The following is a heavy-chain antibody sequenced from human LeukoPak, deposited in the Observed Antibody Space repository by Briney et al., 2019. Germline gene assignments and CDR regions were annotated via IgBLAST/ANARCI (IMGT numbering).Heavy chain of an antibody. D-gene: IGHD2-15*01. CDR2: IYYGGST. CDR1: RGSISSSSYY. V-gene: IGHV4-39*07. CDR3: ARQGSGGYDIEPDSFDI. Sequence: PGTPSLTPTVPRGSISSSSYYSGCIRHPPGKGLGWLGCIYYGGSTNSHPSFKSRAPISVNTSKNQFFLKLTSVTPATPAVYYCARQGSGGYDIEPDSFDIWGQGTMVTGSS. J-gene: IGHJ3*02.